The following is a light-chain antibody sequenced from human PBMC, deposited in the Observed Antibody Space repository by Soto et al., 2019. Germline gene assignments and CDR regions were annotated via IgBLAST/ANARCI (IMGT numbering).Light chain of an antibody. CDR2: GAS. CDR1: QSVSSSY. CDR3: QQRSNWPRT. V-gene: IGKV3D-20*02. J-gene: IGKJ1*01. Sequence: EIVLTQSPGTLSLSPGERATLSCRASQSVSSSYLAWYQQKPAQAPRLLIYGASRRAPGIPERFSGSGSGTDFTLTISSLEPEDFAVYYCQQRSNWPRTFGQGTKVDIK.